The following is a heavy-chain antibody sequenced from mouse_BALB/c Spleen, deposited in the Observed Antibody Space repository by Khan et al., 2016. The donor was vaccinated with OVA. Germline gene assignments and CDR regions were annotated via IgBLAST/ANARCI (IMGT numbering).Heavy chain of an antibody. J-gene: IGHJ2*01. CDR3: AKLRVFYFDF. V-gene: IGHV2-3*01. Sequence: VQLQESGPGLVAPSQSLSITCTVSGFSLTSDGVSWVRQPPGKGLEWLGVIWGDGSTNYHSALRSRLSIRKDNSKRQVFLKLNRLQSDDTATYYCAKLRVFYFDFWGQGTTLTVSS. CDR2: IWGDGST. CDR1: GFSLTSDG.